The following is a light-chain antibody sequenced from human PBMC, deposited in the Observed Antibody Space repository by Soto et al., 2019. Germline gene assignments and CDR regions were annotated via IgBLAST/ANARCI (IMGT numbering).Light chain of an antibody. CDR3: QQYGGSPPKLT. V-gene: IGKV3-20*01. J-gene: IGKJ4*01. CDR2: GAS. Sequence: EVVLTQSPGTLSLPPGERATLSCRASQSVRSSYLAWYQQKPGQAPRLLIYGASSRATGIPDRFSGSGSGTDFTLTISRLEPEYSAVYYCQQYGGSPPKLTFGGGTKVEIK. CDR1: QSVRSSY.